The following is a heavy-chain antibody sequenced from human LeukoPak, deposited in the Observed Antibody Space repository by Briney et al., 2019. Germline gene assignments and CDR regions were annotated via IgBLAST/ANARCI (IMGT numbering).Heavy chain of an antibody. CDR2: IYYSGST. CDR1: GGSISGYY. V-gene: IGHV4-59*01. J-gene: IGHJ4*02. D-gene: IGHD3-10*01. CDR3: ARSAVRGVDY. Sequence: PSETLSLTCTVSGGSISGYYWSWIRQPPGKGLEWIGYIYYSGSTNSNPSLKSRVTISVDTSKNQFSLKLSSVTAADTAVYYCARSAVRGVDYWGQGTLLTVSS.